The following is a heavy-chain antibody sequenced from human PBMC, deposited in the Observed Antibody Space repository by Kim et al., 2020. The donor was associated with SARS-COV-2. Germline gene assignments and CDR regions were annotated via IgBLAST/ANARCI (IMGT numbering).Heavy chain of an antibody. J-gene: IGHJ5*02. V-gene: IGHV4-59*01. D-gene: IGHD6-19*01. CDR3: ASLCSSGCPFPP. Sequence: SETLSLTCTVSGGSISSYYWSWIRQPPGKGLEWIGYIYYSGSTNYNPSLKSRVTISVDTSKNQFSLKLSSVTAADTAVYYCASLCSSGCPFPPWGQGTLVTVSS. CDR2: IYYSGST. CDR1: GGSISSYY.